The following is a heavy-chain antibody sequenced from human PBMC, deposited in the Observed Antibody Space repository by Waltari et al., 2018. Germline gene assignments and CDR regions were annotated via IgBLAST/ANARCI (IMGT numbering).Heavy chain of an antibody. CDR3: ARLGGYQLLSGDY. CDR2: INAGNGNT. J-gene: IGHJ4*02. Sequence: QVQLVQSGAEVKKPGASVKVSCKASGYTFTSYAMHWLRQAPGQRLEWMGWINAGNGNTKYSQKFQGRVTITRDTSASTAYMELSSLRSEDTAVYYCARLGGYQLLSGDYWGQGTLVTVSS. V-gene: IGHV1-3*01. D-gene: IGHD2-2*01. CDR1: GYTFTSYA.